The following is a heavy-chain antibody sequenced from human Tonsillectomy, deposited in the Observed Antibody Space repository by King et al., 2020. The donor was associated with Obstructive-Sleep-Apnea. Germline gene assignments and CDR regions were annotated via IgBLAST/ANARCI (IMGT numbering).Heavy chain of an antibody. CDR2: ISYDGSNK. CDR3: ARDSSSGWLFDY. V-gene: IGHV3-30-3*01. Sequence: VQLEESGGGVVQPGRSLRLSCIASGFTFSSYAMHWVRQAPGKGLDWVAVISYDGSNKYYADSVKGRFTVSRDNSKNTLYLQVNSLRAEDTAVYYCARDSSSGWLFDYWGQGTLVTVSS. CDR1: GFTFSSYA. J-gene: IGHJ4*02. D-gene: IGHD6-19*01.